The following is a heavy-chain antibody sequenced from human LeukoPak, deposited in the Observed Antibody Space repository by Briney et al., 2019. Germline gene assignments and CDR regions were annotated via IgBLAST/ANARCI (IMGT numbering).Heavy chain of an antibody. V-gene: IGHV4-4*07. CDR2: IYTSGST. CDR3: ARDACSSTSCSRRGYYFDY. Sequence: SETLSLTCTVSGGSISSYYWSWIRQPAGKGLEWIGRIYTSGSTNYNPSLKSRVTMSVDASKNQFSLKLSSVTAADTAVYYCARDACSSTSCSRRGYYFDYWGQGTLVTVSS. D-gene: IGHD2-2*01. CDR1: GGSISSYY. J-gene: IGHJ4*02.